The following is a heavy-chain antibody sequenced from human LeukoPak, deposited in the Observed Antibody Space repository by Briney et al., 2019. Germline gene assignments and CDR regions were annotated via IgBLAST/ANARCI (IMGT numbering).Heavy chain of an antibody. Sequence: PGRSLRLSCAASGFTFSSYAMHWVRQAPGKGLEWVAVISYDGSNKYYADSVKGRFTISRDDAKNSLYLQMNSLRGEDTAVYYCVRGSAPERGLDYWGQGARVTVSS. D-gene: IGHD6-25*01. CDR3: VRGSAPERGLDY. CDR1: GFTFSSYA. V-gene: IGHV3-30-3*01. CDR2: ISYDGSNK. J-gene: IGHJ4*02.